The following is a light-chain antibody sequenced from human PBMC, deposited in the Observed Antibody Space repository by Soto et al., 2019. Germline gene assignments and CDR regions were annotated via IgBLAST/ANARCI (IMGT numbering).Light chain of an antibody. CDR2: GAS. Sequence: EIVLTQSPGTLSLSPGERATLSCRASQSVSSSYLVWFQQKPGQPPRLLIYGASNRATGIPDRFSGSGSGTDFTLTIDRLEPEDFAVYYCQQYSFSPPWTFGQGTKVDIK. CDR1: QSVSSSY. CDR3: QQYSFSPPWT. V-gene: IGKV3-20*01. J-gene: IGKJ1*01.